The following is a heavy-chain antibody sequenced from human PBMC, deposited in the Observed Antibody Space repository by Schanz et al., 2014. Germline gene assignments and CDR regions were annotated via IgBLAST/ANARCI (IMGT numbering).Heavy chain of an antibody. CDR1: GFTFRSYA. J-gene: IGHJ5*01. Sequence: LKKTRGSLTLSCAASGFTFRSYAMSWVRQAPGRGLEWVSSVTGSGDTHYADSVKGRFTISRDMSKNALELEMSSLRVEDTAVYYCAKGSQAEAAVISASSPCMELCGSAYALDDS. D-gene: IGHD3-10*01. V-gene: IGHV3-23*01. CDR2: VTGSGDT. CDR3: AKGSQAEAAVISASSPCMELCGSAYALDDS.